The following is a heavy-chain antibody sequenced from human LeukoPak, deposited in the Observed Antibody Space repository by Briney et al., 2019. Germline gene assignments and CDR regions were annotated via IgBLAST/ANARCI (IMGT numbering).Heavy chain of an antibody. D-gene: IGHD3-10*01. V-gene: IGHV3-23*01. CDR3: AKSYASGSFYDY. CDR2: VSASGGRT. CDR1: GFSFSTYG. J-gene: IGHJ4*02. Sequence: GGSLRLSCAASGFSFSTYGMSWVRQPPERGLEWVSRVSASGGRTYYADSVKGRFTISRDNSKNTMSLQMNNLRADDTAVYYCAKSYASGSFYDYWGQGTLVTVSS.